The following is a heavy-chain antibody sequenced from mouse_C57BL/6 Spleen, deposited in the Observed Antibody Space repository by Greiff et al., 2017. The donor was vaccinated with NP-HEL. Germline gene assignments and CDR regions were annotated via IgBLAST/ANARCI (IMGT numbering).Heavy chain of an antibody. J-gene: IGHJ4*01. Sequence: VQLQQSGTVLARPGASVKMSCKTSGYTFTSYWMHWVKQRPGQGLEWIGAIYPGNSDTSYNQKFKGKAKLTAVTSASTAYMELSSLTNEDSAVYYCTGVENYSNYGAMDYWGQGTSVTVSS. CDR3: TGVENYSNYGAMDY. CDR1: GYTFTSYW. V-gene: IGHV1-5*01. D-gene: IGHD2-5*01. CDR2: IYPGNSDT.